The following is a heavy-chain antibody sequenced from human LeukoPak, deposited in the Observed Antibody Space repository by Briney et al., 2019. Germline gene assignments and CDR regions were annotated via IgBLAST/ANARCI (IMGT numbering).Heavy chain of an antibody. CDR1: GFNFRSYW. D-gene: IGHD1-1*01. CDR2: MDPDGTTI. CDR3: RSDLCGRDDQ. Sequence: GGSLRLSCAASGFNFRSYWMHWGRQAPGKGLEWCSRMDPDGTTIDYAGSVKGRFPISRDNAKDTLYLQMSSLRDEERAVYYGRSDLCGRDDQWGRGTLVTVSS. V-gene: IGHV3-74*01. J-gene: IGHJ5*02.